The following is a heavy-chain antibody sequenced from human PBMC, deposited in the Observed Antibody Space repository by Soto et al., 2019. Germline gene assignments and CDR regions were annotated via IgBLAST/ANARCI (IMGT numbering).Heavy chain of an antibody. D-gene: IGHD2-21*01. CDR2: IYYSGST. CDR3: ARRWGGTFDY. Sequence: QVQLQESGPGLVKPSETLSLTCTVSGGSISSYYRSWIRQPPGKGLEWIGYIYYSGSTNYNPSLKSRVTISVDTSKNQFSLKLSSVTAADTAVYYCARRWGGTFDYWGQGTLATVSS. V-gene: IGHV4-59*01. J-gene: IGHJ4*02. CDR1: GGSISSYY.